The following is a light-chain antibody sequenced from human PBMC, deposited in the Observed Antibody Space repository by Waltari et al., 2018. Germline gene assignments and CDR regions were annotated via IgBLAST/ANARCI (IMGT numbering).Light chain of an antibody. V-gene: IGKV3D-20*02. CDR3: QQRSNWPPLT. CDR2: GTS. CDR1: QSVSSSY. Sequence: EIVLTQSPGTLSLSPGERATLPCRASQSVSSSYVAWYQQKPGQAPRLLMYGTSSRATGIPDRISGSGSGTDFTLTISSLEPEDFAVYYCQQRSNWPPLTFGGGTKVEIK. J-gene: IGKJ4*01.